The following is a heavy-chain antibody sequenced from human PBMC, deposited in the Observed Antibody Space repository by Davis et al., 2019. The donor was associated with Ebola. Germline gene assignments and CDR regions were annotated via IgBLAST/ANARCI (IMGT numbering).Heavy chain of an antibody. V-gene: IGHV3-48*03. CDR2: IISSGSTI. J-gene: IGHJ6*02. CDR1: GFTFSSYE. Sequence: GESLKISCAASGFTFSSYEMNWVRQAPGKGLEWVSYIISSGSTIYYADSVKGRFTVSRDNSKESLYLQISSLRSEDTALYFCARNPMPSWYADYYKYGMDVWGQGTTVTASS. CDR3: ARNPMPSWYADYYKYGMDV. D-gene: IGHD6-13*01.